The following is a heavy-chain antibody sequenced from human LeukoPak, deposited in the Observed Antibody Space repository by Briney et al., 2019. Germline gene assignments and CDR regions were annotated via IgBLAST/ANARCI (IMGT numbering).Heavy chain of an antibody. CDR3: ARGRRNFWSGSNYYYYMDV. D-gene: IGHD3-3*01. J-gene: IGHJ6*03. V-gene: IGHV1-8*03. CDR1: GYTFTGYY. Sequence: ASVKVSCKASGYTFTGYYMHWVRQAPGQGLEWMGWINPNSGNTGYAQKFQGRVTITRNTSISTAYMELSSLRSEDTAVYYCARGRRNFWSGSNYYYYMDVWGKGTTVTVSS. CDR2: INPNSGNT.